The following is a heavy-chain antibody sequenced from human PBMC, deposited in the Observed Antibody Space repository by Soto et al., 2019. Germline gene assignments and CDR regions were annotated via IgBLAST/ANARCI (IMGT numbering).Heavy chain of an antibody. CDR2: IYHSGST. J-gene: IGHJ5*02. V-gene: IGHV4-4*02. Sequence: SETLSLTCAVSGGSISSSNWWSWVRQPPGKGLEWIGEIYHSGSTNYNPSLKSRVTISVDKSKNQFSLKLSSVTAADTAVYYCASLSVVVVVAATPHRLNWFDPWGQGTLVTVSS. CDR1: GGSISSSNW. D-gene: IGHD2-15*01. CDR3: ASLSVVVVVAATPHRLNWFDP.